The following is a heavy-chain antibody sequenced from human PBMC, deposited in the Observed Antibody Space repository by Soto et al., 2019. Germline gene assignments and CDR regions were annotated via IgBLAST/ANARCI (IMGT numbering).Heavy chain of an antibody. CDR3: AKNPGYYYDSTGYHFDY. D-gene: IGHD3-22*01. CDR1: EFTFSNYA. J-gene: IGHJ4*02. CDR2: ISYGGGTT. Sequence: GGSLRLSCAASEFTFSNYAMSWVRQAPGKGLEWVSAISYGGGTTYYAVSVKGRFTISSDNSKISLYLQMNSLRAEDTAVYYCAKNPGYYYDSTGYHFDYWGQGTLVTVSS. V-gene: IGHV3-23*01.